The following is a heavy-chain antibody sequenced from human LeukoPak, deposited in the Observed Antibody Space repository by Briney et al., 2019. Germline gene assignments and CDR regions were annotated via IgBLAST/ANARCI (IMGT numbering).Heavy chain of an antibody. D-gene: IGHD3-22*01. CDR1: GYSINSGHY. CDR2: IYHSGIT. J-gene: IGHJ4*02. CDR3: ARRGSGYYLDY. V-gene: IGHV4-38-2*02. Sequence: SETLSLTCSVSGYSINSGHYWGWIRQPPGKGLEWIGRIYHSGITFYNPSLKSRVTISVDTSKNQFSLNLSSVTAADMAVYYCARRGSGYYLDYWGQGTLVTVSS.